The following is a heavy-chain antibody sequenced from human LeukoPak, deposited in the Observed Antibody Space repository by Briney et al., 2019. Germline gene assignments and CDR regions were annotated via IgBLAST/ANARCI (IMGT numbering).Heavy chain of an antibody. D-gene: IGHD1-26*01. Sequence: GASVKLSCKASGGTFSSYTISWVRQAPGQGLEWMGRIIPILGIANYAQKFQGRVTITADKSTSTAYMELSSLRSEDTAVYYCARAEGQWELRYWGQGTLVTVSS. J-gene: IGHJ4*02. CDR2: IIPILGIA. CDR3: ARAEGQWELRY. V-gene: IGHV1-69*02. CDR1: GGTFSSYT.